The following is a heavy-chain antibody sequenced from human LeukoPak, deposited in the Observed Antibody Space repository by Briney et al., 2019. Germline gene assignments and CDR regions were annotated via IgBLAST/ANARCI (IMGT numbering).Heavy chain of an antibody. CDR1: GFTFSSYG. CDR2: IWYDGSNK. CDR3: ARAGAFDI. V-gene: IGHV3-33*01. Sequence: GGSLRLSCAASGFTFSSYGMHWVRQATGKGLEWVAVIWYDGSNKYYADSVKGRFTISRDNSKNTLYLQMNSLRAEDTAAYYCARAGAFDIWGQGTMVTVSS. J-gene: IGHJ3*02.